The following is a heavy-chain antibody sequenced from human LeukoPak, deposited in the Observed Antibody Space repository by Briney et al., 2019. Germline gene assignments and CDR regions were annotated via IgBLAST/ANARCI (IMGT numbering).Heavy chain of an antibody. CDR2: ISSSSSYI. Sequence: GGSLRLSCAASGFSFDDYGMSWVRQAPGKGLECVSSISSSSSYIYYADSVKGRFTISRDNAKNSLYLQMNSLRAEDTAVYYCAREAAGLYYFDYWGQGTLVTVSS. CDR1: GFSFDDYG. D-gene: IGHD6-13*01. J-gene: IGHJ4*02. V-gene: IGHV3-21*01. CDR3: AREAAGLYYFDY.